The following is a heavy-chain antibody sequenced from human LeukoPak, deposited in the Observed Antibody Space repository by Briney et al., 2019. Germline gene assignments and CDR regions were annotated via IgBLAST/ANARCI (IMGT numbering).Heavy chain of an antibody. D-gene: IGHD3-16*01. CDR3: ARGVDFGDNWFDP. V-gene: IGHV4-31*03. CDR1: GGSISSGGYY. Sequence: PSETLSLTCTVSGGSISSGGYYWSWIRQHPGKGLEWIGYIYYSGSTYYNPSLKSRVTISVDTSKNQFSLKLSSVTAADTAVYYCARGVDFGDNWFDPWGQGTLVTVSS. J-gene: IGHJ5*02. CDR2: IYYSGST.